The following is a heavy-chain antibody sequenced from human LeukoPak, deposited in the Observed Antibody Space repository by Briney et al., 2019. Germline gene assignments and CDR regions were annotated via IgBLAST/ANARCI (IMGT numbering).Heavy chain of an antibody. V-gene: IGHV3-21*01. CDR2: MRSGSSNI. Sequence: GGSLRLSCAASGFTFSSYSMNGVRQAPGKGLEGVSCMRSGSSNIYYADSVKGRFTISRDNSKNTLYLQMNSLRAEDTAVYYCATGIVGAPVDYWGQGTLVTVSS. J-gene: IGHJ4*02. D-gene: IGHD1-26*01. CDR1: GFTFSSYS. CDR3: ATGIVGAPVDY.